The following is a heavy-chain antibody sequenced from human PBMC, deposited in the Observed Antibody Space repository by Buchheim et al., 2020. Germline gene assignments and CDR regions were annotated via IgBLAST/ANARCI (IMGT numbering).Heavy chain of an antibody. V-gene: IGHV5-10-1*03. Sequence: EVQLVQSGAEVKKPGESLRISCKGSAYTFTNYRINWVRQMPGKGLEWMGRIDPSDSYTKYSPSFQGHVTISADKSIATAYLQWSSLKASDTAIYYCAAQLSLYYYYGMDVWGQGTT. D-gene: IGHD1-1*01. CDR1: AYTFTNYR. J-gene: IGHJ6*02. CDR3: AAQLSLYYYYGMDV. CDR2: IDPSDSYT.